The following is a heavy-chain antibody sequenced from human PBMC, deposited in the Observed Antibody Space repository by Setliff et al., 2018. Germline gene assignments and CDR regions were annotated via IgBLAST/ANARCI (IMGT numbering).Heavy chain of an antibody. CDR3: ARDRISRYYDSGAHAFDI. V-gene: IGHV3-7*03. CDR1: GFTFTSHA. CDR2: IKGDGSEK. J-gene: IGHJ3*02. Sequence: TGGSLRLSCGASGFTFTSHAMHWVRQAPGKGLEWVANIKGDGSEKFYLDSVKGRFTISRDNAKNSLYLQMNSLRAEDTAVYYCARDRISRYYDSGAHAFDIWGQGTMVTVSS. D-gene: IGHD3-22*01.